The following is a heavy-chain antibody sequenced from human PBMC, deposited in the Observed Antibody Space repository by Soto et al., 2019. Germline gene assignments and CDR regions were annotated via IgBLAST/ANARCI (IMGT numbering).Heavy chain of an antibody. CDR2: ISGSGGST. D-gene: IGHD3-3*01. Sequence: PGGSLRLSCAASGFTFSSYAMSWVRQAPGKGLEWVSAISGSGGSTYYADSVEGRFTISRDNSKNTLYLQMNSLRAEDTAVYYCAKQYYDFWSGLYDSSGWYYYYYMDVWGQGTTVTVSS. CDR1: GFTFSSYA. V-gene: IGHV3-23*01. CDR3: AKQYYDFWSGLYDSSGWYYYYYMDV. J-gene: IGHJ6*03.